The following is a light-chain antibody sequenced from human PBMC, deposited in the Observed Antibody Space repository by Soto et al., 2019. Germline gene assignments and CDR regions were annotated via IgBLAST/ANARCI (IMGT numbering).Light chain of an antibody. V-gene: IGKV1-5*01. CDR2: VAS. CDR1: QTIPSW. CDR3: QHYNSNPWT. Sequence: DIEMTQSPSTLSASVGDRVTITCRASQTIPSWLAWYQQRPGKAPKLLIYVASTLESGVPSRFSGSGSGTDFTLTISSLQPEDFATYYCQHYNSNPWTFGQGTKVEIK. J-gene: IGKJ1*01.